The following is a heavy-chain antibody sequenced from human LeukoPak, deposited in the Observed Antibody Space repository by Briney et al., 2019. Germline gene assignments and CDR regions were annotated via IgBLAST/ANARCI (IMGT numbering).Heavy chain of an antibody. CDR2: INWSGEST. Sequence: GGSLRLSCAASGFTFSSYAMSWVRQAPGKGLEWVSGINWSGESTGYADSVKGRFTISRDNAENALYLQMNSLTAEDTARYYCARDLSSSWYSLAYWGRGTLVTVSS. D-gene: IGHD6-13*01. V-gene: IGHV3-20*04. CDR1: GFTFSSYA. CDR3: ARDLSSSWYSLAY. J-gene: IGHJ4*02.